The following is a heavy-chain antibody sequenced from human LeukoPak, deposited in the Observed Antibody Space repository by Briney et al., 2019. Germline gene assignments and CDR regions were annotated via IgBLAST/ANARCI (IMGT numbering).Heavy chain of an antibody. CDR3: SILTNGYGYFDY. Sequence: SETLSLTCAVYGGSFSGYYWSWIRQPPGKGLEWIGEISHSGSTNYNPSLESRVTISVDTSKNQFSLKLTSVTAADTAVYYCSILTNGYGYFDYWGQGTLVTVSS. D-gene: IGHD5-18*01. CDR1: GGSFSGYY. V-gene: IGHV4-34*01. J-gene: IGHJ4*02. CDR2: ISHSGST.